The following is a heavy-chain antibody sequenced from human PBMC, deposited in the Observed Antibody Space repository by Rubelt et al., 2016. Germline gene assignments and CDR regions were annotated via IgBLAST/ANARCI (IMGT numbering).Heavy chain of an antibody. CDR3: ARAASTVTTLLDLGY. V-gene: IGHV1-46*01. Sequence: QVQLVQSGAEVKKPGASVKVSCKASGYTFTSYNMHGVRQAPGQGLEWLGLIKPSGGSTSYAQKFQGRVTMTRDTSTSTVYMELSSLRSEDTAVYYCARAASTVTTLLDLGYWGQGTLVTVSS. CDR1: GYTFTSYN. D-gene: IGHD4-17*01. J-gene: IGHJ4*02. CDR2: IKPSGGST.